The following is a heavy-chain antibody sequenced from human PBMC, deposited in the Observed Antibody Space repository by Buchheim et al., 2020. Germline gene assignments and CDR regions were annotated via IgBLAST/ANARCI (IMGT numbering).Heavy chain of an antibody. CDR2: IKQDGSEK. CDR3: ARALGGGWLRTQGPNDY. V-gene: IGHV3-7*01. CDR1: GFTFSSYW. D-gene: IGHD5-24*01. J-gene: IGHJ4*02. Sequence: EVQLVESGGGLVQPGGSLRLSCAASGFTFSSYWMSWVRQAPGKGLEWVANIKQDGSEKYYVDSVKGRFTICRVNAKNSLYLQMNSLRAEDTAVYYCARALGGGWLRTQGPNDYWGQGTL.